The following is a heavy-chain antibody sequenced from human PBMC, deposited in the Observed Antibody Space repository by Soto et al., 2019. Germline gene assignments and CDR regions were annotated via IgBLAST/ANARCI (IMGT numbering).Heavy chain of an antibody. Sequence: ASVKVSCKASGYTFTSYGLHWVRQAPGQRLEWMGWINAGNGNTKYSQKFQGRVTITRDTSASTVYMGLSSLRSDDTAVYYCATTRKYYYDTTGYDAFDIWGQGTMVTVSS. V-gene: IGHV1-3*01. CDR1: GYTFTSYG. J-gene: IGHJ3*02. CDR3: ATTRKYYYDTTGYDAFDI. CDR2: INAGNGNT. D-gene: IGHD3-22*01.